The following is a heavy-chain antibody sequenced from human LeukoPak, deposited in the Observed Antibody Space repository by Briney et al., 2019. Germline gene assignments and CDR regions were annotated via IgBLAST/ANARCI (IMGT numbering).Heavy chain of an antibody. CDR2: IKSKTDGGTT. D-gene: IGHD1-26*01. V-gene: IGHV3-15*01. Sequence: GGSLRLSCAASGFTFSNAWMSWVRQAPGKGLEWVGRIKSKTDGGTTDYAAPVKGRFTISRDDSKNTLCLQMNSLKTEDTAVYFCTTDLYSIEWEFNYMDVWGKGTTVTVSS. CDR1: GFTFSNAW. CDR3: TTDLYSIEWEFNYMDV. J-gene: IGHJ6*03.